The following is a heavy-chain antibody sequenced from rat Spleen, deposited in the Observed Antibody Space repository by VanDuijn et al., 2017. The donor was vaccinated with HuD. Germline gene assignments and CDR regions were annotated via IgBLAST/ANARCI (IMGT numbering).Heavy chain of an antibody. Sequence: QVHLKESGPGLVQPSQTLSLTCTVSGFSLISNSVSWVRQPSGKGPEWMGRMWYDGNTDYNSGLKSRLSISRDTSKSQVFLKMNSLQTEDTAMYFCARSYGGYTQHWFAYWGQGTLVTVSS. D-gene: IGHD1-11*01. CDR1: GFSLISNS. CDR2: MWYDGNT. V-gene: IGHV2-1*01. CDR3: ARSYGGYTQHWFAY. J-gene: IGHJ3*01.